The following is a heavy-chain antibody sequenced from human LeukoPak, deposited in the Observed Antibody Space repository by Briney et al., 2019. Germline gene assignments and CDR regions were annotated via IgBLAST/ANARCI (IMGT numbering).Heavy chain of an antibody. J-gene: IGHJ4*02. CDR1: GYTLTELS. CDR3: ATAYLRWELLRGFDY. V-gene: IGHV1-24*01. Sequence: ASVKVSCKVSGYTLTELSMHWVRQAPGKGLEWMGGFDPEDGETIYAQKFQGRVTMTEDTSTDTAYMELSSLRSEDTAVYYCATAYLRWELLRGFDYWGQGTLVTVSS. D-gene: IGHD1-26*01. CDR2: FDPEDGET.